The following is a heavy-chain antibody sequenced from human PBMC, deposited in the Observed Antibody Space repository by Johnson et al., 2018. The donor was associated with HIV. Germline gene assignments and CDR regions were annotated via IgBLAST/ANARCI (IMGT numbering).Heavy chain of an antibody. CDR1: GFTFSSYA. CDR2: ISYDGSNK. D-gene: IGHD6-6*01. CDR3: AKAIAARPSGAFDI. V-gene: IGHV3-30-3*01. Sequence: QVQLVESGGGVVQPGRSLRLSCAASGFTFSSYAMHWVRQAPGKGLEWVAVISYDGSNKYYADSVKGRFTISRDNSKNTLYLQMHSLRAENTALYYCAKAIAARPSGAFDIWGQGTMVTVSS. J-gene: IGHJ3*02.